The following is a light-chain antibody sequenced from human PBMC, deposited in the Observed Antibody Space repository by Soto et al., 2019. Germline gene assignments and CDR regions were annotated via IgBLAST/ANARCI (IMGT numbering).Light chain of an antibody. CDR3: QQRYNWPIT. J-gene: IGKJ5*01. Sequence: EIVLTQSPATLSLSPGERATVSCRASQSVSRSNLAWYQHKPGQAPRLLIYGTSNRATGIPDRFTGSGSGTDLTLTISSLEPEDFAVYYCQQRYNWPITFGQGTRLEIK. CDR2: GTS. V-gene: IGKV3D-20*02. CDR1: QSVSRSN.